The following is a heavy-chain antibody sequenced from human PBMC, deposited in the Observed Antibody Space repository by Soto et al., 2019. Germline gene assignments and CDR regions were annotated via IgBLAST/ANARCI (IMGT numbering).Heavy chain of an antibody. D-gene: IGHD3-10*01. CDR3: ARDRSMVRGVIGF. CDR1: GFTFSSYS. Sequence: VQLVESGGGLVKPGGSLRLSCAASGFTFSSYSMNWVRQAPGKGLEWVSSISSSSSYIYYADSVKGRFTISRDNAKSSLYLQMNSLRAEDTAVYYCARDRSMVRGVIGFWGQGTLVTVSS. J-gene: IGHJ4*02. V-gene: IGHV3-21*01. CDR2: ISSSSSYI.